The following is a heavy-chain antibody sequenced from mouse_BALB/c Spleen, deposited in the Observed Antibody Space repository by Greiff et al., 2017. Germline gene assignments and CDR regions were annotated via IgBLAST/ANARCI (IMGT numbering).Heavy chain of an antibody. CDR3: ARRAYYGNYDWYFDV. CDR2: ISSGSSTI. D-gene: IGHD2-10*01. V-gene: IGHV5-17*02. J-gene: IGHJ1*01. Sequence: EVQRVESGGGLVQPGGSRKLSCAASGFTFSSFGMHWVRQAPEKGLEWVAYISSGSSTIYYADTVKGRFTISRDNPKNTLFLQMTSLRSEDTAMYYCARRAYYGNYDWYFDVWGAGTTVTVSS. CDR1: GFTFSSFG.